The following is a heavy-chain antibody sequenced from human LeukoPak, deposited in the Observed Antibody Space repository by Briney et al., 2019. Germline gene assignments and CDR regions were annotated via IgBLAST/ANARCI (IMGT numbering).Heavy chain of an antibody. CDR1: GFTFSSYS. J-gene: IGHJ4*02. D-gene: IGHD6-13*01. CDR3: AKDPSWSGYFDY. CDR2: ISGSGGST. Sequence: GGSLRLSCAASGFTFSSYSMNWVRQAPGKGLEWVSAISGSGGSTYYADSVKGRFTISRDNSKYTQYLQMNSLRAEDTAVYYCAKDPSWSGYFDYWGQGTLVTVSS. V-gene: IGHV3-23*01.